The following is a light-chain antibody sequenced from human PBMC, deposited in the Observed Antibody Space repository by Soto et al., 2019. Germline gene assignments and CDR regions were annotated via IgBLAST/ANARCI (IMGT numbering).Light chain of an antibody. CDR2: AAS. CDR1: QTIDNY. V-gene: IGKV1-39*01. Sequence: DILLTQSPSSLSASVGDRVTITCRASQTIDNYLSWYQQKPGKAPKLLIYAASSLQSGVPSRFSGSRSGTDFTLTISSLQPGDFATYYCQQSYNMPTFGPGTKVDFK. CDR3: QQSYNMPT. J-gene: IGKJ3*01.